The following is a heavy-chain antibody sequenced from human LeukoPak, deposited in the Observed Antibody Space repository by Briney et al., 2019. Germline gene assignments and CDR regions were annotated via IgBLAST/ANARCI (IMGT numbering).Heavy chain of an antibody. V-gene: IGHV3-64D*06. CDR3: ARGRGPYGWFDP. CDR2: ISSNGATT. CDR1: GFTFNRFY. J-gene: IGHJ5*02. Sequence: GGSLRLSCSASGFTFNRFYLHWVRQAPGKGLEFVSHISSNGATTYYADSVKGRFTISRDNSKNTLYLQMSSLRADDTAVYYCARGRGPYGWFDPWGQGTLVTVSS. D-gene: IGHD3-10*01.